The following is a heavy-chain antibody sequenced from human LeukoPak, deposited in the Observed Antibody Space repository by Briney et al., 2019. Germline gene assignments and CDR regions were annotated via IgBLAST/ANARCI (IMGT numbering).Heavy chain of an antibody. Sequence: GGSLRLSCAASGFTFSSYAMSWVRQAPGKGLEWVSAISGSGGSTYYADSVKGRITISRDNSKNTLYLQMNSLRAEDTAVYYCAKDLFDSSGYLPYYYYYYGMDVWGQGTTVTVSS. CDR3: AKDLFDSSGYLPYYYYYYGMDV. CDR2: ISGSGGST. J-gene: IGHJ6*02. CDR1: GFTFSSYA. V-gene: IGHV3-23*01. D-gene: IGHD3-22*01.